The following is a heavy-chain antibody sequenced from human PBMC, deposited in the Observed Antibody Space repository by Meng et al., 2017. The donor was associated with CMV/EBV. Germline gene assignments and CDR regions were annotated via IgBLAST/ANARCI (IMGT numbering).Heavy chain of an antibody. V-gene: IGHV3-23*01. J-gene: IGHJ3*02. D-gene: IGHD2-2*01. Sequence: SCAASGFTFSSYAMSWVRQAPGKGLEWVSAISGSGGSTYYADSVKGRFTISRDNSKNTLYLQMNSLRAEDTAVYYCAKDLRDIVVVPAANGADDAFDIWGQGTMVTVSS. CDR1: GFTFSSYA. CDR3: AKDLRDIVVVPAANGADDAFDI. CDR2: ISGSGGST.